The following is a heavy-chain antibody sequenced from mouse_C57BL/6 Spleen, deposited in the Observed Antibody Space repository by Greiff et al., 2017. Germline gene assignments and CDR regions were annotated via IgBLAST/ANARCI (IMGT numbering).Heavy chain of an antibody. Sequence: EVMLVASGGGLVKPGGSLKLSCAASGFTFSDYGMHWVRQAPEKGLEWVAYISSGSSTIYYADTVKGRFTISRDNAKNTLFLQMTSLRSEDTAMYYCARLYYDYDVKAMDYWGQGTSVTVSS. J-gene: IGHJ4*01. CDR1: GFTFSDYG. CDR2: ISSGSSTI. V-gene: IGHV5-17*01. D-gene: IGHD2-4*01. CDR3: ARLYYDYDVKAMDY.